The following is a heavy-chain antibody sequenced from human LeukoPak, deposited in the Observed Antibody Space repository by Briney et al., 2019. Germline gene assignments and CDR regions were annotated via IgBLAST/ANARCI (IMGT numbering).Heavy chain of an antibody. CDR1: GGSISSYY. V-gene: IGHV4-4*07. Sequence: PSETLSLTCTVSGGSISSYYWSWIRQPAGKGLEWIGRIYISGTTNYSPSLKSRVTMSVDTSKNQFSLKLSSVSAADTAVYYCASTPPGSSSWYFQHWGQGTLVTVSS. CDR3: ASTPPGSSSWYFQH. J-gene: IGHJ1*01. CDR2: IYISGTT. D-gene: IGHD6-13*01.